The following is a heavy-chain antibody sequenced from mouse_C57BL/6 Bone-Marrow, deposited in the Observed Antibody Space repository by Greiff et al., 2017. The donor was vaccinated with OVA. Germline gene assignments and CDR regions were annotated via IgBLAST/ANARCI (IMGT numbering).Heavy chain of an antibody. D-gene: IGHD2-3*01. Sequence: VQLQQPGAELVRPGSSVKLSCKASGYTFTSYWMHWVKQRPIQGLEWIGNIDPSDSETLYNQKFKDKATLTVDKSSSTAYMQLSSLTSEDSAVYYCARDGYYPWFAYWGQGTLVTVSA. CDR3: ARDGYYPWFAY. J-gene: IGHJ3*01. CDR2: IDPSDSET. V-gene: IGHV1-52*01. CDR1: GYTFTSYW.